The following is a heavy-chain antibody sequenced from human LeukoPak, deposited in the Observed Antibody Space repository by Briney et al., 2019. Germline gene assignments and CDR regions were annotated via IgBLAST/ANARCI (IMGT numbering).Heavy chain of an antibody. V-gene: IGHV4-39*07. Sequence: SETLSLTCTVSGGSISSSSYYWGWIRQPPGKGLEWIGSIYYSGITNYNPSLKSRVTMSVDTSKNQFSLKLSSVTAADTAVYYCARSVTINRQKIYFFDSWGQGSLVTVSS. D-gene: IGHD3-9*01. CDR3: ARSVTINRQKIYFFDS. CDR1: GGSISSSSYY. J-gene: IGHJ4*02. CDR2: IYYSGIT.